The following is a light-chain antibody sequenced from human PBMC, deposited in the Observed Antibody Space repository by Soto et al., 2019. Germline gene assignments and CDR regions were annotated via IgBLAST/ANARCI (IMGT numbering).Light chain of an antibody. CDR2: KAS. J-gene: IGKJ2*01. CDR1: QKMGAW. V-gene: IGKV1-5*03. Sequence: DIQMTQSPSTLSVSVGDRVTITCRASQKMGAWLAWYRQKPGKAPKLLIYKASNLESGVPSRFSGSGSGTEFTLTITSLQPDEFATYYCQQYNSFPSTFGQGTKLEIK. CDR3: QQYNSFPST.